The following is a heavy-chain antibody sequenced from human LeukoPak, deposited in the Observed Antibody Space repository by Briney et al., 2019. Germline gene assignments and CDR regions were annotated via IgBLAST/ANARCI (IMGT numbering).Heavy chain of an antibody. CDR3: ARGNCSGGSCYSNYFDY. V-gene: IGHV4-34*01. Sequence: SETLSLTCAVYGGSFSGYYWSWIRQPPGKGLEWIGEINHSGSTNYNQSLKSRVTISVDTSKNQFSLKLSSVTAADTAVYYCARGNCSGGSCYSNYFDYGGQGTLVTVSS. CDR1: GGSFSGYY. J-gene: IGHJ4*02. CDR2: INHSGST. D-gene: IGHD2-15*01.